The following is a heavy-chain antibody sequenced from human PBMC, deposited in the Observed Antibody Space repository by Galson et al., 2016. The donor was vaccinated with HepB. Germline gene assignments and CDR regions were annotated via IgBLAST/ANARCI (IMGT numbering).Heavy chain of an antibody. Sequence: SLRLSCAASGFSVSGDYMGWVRQAPGKALEWVSLINSVGNTYYADSVRGRFTISRDDSKNTLYLQMNSLRVADTAVYHCARGLGDMAYFQHWGRGTLVTVSS. CDR2: INSVGNT. V-gene: IGHV3-53*01. D-gene: IGHD5-24*01. J-gene: IGHJ1*01. CDR3: ARGLGDMAYFQH. CDR1: GFSVSGDY.